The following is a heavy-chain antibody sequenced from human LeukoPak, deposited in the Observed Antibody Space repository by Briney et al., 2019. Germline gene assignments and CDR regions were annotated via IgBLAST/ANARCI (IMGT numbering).Heavy chain of an antibody. Sequence: PGGTLRLSCAASGFTFSDYGMSWVRQAPGKGLEWVSAISGSGADTYYADSVKGRFTISRDNSKNTLYLQMNSLRAEDTAVYYCAKDHDYGDYGPGSDYWGQGTLVTVSS. J-gene: IGHJ4*02. CDR1: GFTFSDYG. CDR3: AKDHDYGDYGPGSDY. V-gene: IGHV3-23*01. D-gene: IGHD4-17*01. CDR2: ISGSGADT.